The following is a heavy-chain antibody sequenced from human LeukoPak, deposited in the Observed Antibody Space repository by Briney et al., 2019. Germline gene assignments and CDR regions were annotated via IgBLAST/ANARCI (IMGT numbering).Heavy chain of an antibody. J-gene: IGHJ4*02. D-gene: IGHD1-26*01. CDR2: INSDGSST. V-gene: IGHV3-74*01. Sequence: PGGSLRLSCAASGFTFSSYWMHWVRQAPGKGLVWVSRINSDGSSTSYADSVKGRFTISRDNAKNTLYLQMNSLRAEDTAVYYCARVPDSGSAIDYWDQGTLVTVSS. CDR1: GFTFSSYW. CDR3: ARVPDSGSAIDY.